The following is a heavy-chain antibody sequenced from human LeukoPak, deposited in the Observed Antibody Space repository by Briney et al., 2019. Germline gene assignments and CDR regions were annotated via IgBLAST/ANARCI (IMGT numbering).Heavy chain of an antibody. D-gene: IGHD2/OR15-2a*01. V-gene: IGHV1-18*01. CDR3: ARSTHRGGDAFDI. Sequence: VASVKVSCKASGYTFTSYGISWVRQAPGQGLEWMGWINTYNGNTNYAQKLQGRVTMTTDTSTSTVCMEVRSLRSDDTAVYYCARSTHRGGDAFDIWGQGTMVTVSS. CDR2: INTYNGNT. J-gene: IGHJ3*02. CDR1: GYTFTSYG.